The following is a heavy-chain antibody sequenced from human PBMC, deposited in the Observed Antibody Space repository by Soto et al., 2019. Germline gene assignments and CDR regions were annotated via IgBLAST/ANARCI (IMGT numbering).Heavy chain of an antibody. CDR2: IYHSGNT. J-gene: IGHJ4*02. Sequence: QLQLQESGTGLVKPSQTLSLTCAVSGGSISSGGYSWSWIRQPPGKGLEWIGYIYHSGNTYYNPSLKSRVTISVDRSKNQFSLKVNSVTAADTAVYYCARYTMTTHDDCFDKWGQGTLVTVSS. V-gene: IGHV4-30-2*01. CDR3: ARYTMTTHDDCFDK. CDR1: GGSISSGGYS. D-gene: IGHD4-17*01.